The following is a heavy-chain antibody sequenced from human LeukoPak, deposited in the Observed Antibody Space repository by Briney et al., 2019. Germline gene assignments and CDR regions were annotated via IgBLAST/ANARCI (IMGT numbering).Heavy chain of an antibody. CDR1: GGSISSYY. J-gene: IGHJ4*02. CDR2: FYYRGTS. Sequence: SETLSLTCTVSGGSISSYYWGWIRQPPGKGLEWIGYFYYRGTSNYNPSLKSRVTISADTSKSQFSLKLTSVTAADTAVYYCASRTYYASGPDYWGQGTLVTVSS. CDR3: ASRTYYASGPDY. V-gene: IGHV4-59*08. D-gene: IGHD3-10*01.